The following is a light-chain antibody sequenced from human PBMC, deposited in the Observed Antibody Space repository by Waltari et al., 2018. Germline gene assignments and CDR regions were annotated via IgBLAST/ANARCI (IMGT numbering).Light chain of an antibody. Sequence: QSALTQPASVSGSPGQTITISCTGTSSDVGRYKLVSWYQQYPGEAPKVILYEDNERPSGLSNRFSGSKSGNTASLTISGLQAEDEADYYCCSYAGGYTYVFGTGTKVTVL. V-gene: IGLV2-23*01. CDR3: CSYAGGYTYV. J-gene: IGLJ1*01. CDR1: SSDVGRYKL. CDR2: EDN.